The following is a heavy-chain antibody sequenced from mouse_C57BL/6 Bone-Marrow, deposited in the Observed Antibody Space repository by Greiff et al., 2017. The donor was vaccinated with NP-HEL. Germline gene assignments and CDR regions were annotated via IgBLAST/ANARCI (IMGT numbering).Heavy chain of an antibody. J-gene: IGHJ4*01. Sequence: EVMLVESGGGLVKPGGSLKLSCAASGFTFSSYAMSWVRQTPEKRLEWVATISDGGSYTYYPDNVKGRFTISRDNAKNNLYLQMSHLKSEDTAMYYCARDRSSNLYYYAMDYWGQGTSVTVSS. CDR2: ISDGGSYT. D-gene: IGHD6-5*01. CDR3: ARDRSSNLYYYAMDY. V-gene: IGHV5-4*01. CDR1: GFTFSSYA.